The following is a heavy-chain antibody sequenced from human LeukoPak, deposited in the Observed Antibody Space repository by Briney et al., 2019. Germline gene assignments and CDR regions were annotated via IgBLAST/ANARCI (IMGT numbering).Heavy chain of an antibody. CDR1: GFTFDDYA. D-gene: IGHD3-22*01. Sequence: PGRSLRLSCAASGFTFDDYAMHWVRQAPGKGLEWVSGISWNSGSIGYADSVKGRFTISRDNAKSSLYLQMNSLRAEDTALYYCAKGADPYYYDSSGLDYWGQGTLVTVSS. V-gene: IGHV3-9*01. CDR3: AKGADPYYYDSSGLDY. J-gene: IGHJ4*02. CDR2: ISWNSGSI.